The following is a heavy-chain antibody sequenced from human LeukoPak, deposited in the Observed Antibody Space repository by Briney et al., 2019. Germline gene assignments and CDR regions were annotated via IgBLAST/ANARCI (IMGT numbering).Heavy chain of an antibody. Sequence: SETLSLTCTVSGGSISSYYWSWIRQPPGKGLEWIGYIYYSGTTNYNPSLKSRVTISVDTSKNQFSLKLRSVTAADTAVYYCARGVYIAAAQYAYWGQGTLVTVSS. D-gene: IGHD6-13*01. CDR3: ARGVYIAAAQYAY. V-gene: IGHV4-59*01. CDR2: IYYSGTT. J-gene: IGHJ4*02. CDR1: GGSISSYY.